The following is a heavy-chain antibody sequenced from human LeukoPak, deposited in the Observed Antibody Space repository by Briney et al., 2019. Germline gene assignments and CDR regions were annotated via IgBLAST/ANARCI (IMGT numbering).Heavy chain of an antibody. CDR2: IYTSGST. V-gene: IGHV4-61*02. Sequence: SQTLSLTCTVSGGSISSGSYYWSWIRQPAGKGLEWIGRIYTSGSTNYNPSLKSRVTISVDTSKNQFSLKLSSVTAADTAVYYCASVADGDYFDYWGQGTLVTVSS. J-gene: IGHJ4*02. D-gene: IGHD2-21*01. CDR1: GGSISSGSYY. CDR3: ASVADGDYFDY.